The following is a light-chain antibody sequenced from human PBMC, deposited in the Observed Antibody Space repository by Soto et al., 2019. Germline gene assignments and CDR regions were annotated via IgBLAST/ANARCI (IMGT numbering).Light chain of an antibody. CDR3: QQYNNYLIT. CDR2: KAS. J-gene: IGKJ5*01. CDR1: QSISSW. V-gene: IGKV1-5*03. Sequence: DIQMTQSPSTLSASLGDRVTITCRASQSISSWLVWYQQKPGKAPKLLIYKASSLESGVPSRFSGSGSGTEFTLTISSLQPDDFATYYCQQYNNYLITFGQGTRLEIK.